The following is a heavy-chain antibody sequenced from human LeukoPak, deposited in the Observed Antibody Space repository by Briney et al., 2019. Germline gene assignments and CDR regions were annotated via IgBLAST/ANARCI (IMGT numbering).Heavy chain of an antibody. CDR3: ARDQYLSRKYCSGGSCHWYFDL. CDR2: ISSSSSYI. D-gene: IGHD2-15*01. J-gene: IGHJ2*01. CDR1: GFTFSSCS. Sequence: GGSLRLSCAASGFTFSSCSMNWVRQAPGKGLEWVSSISSSSSYIYYADSVKGRFTISRDNAKNSVYLQMNSLRAEDTALYHCARDQYLSRKYCSGGSCHWYFDLWGRGTQVTVSS. V-gene: IGHV3-21*04.